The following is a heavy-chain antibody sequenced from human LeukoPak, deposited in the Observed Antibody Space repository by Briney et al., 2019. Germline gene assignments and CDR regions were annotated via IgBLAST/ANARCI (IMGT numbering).Heavy chain of an antibody. D-gene: IGHD3-22*01. CDR3: ARGRYYYDSSGYWGFDY. J-gene: IGHJ4*02. CDR2: IIPIFGTA. Sequence: SVKVSCKASGGTFSSYAISWVRQAPGQGLECMGGIIPIFGTANYAQKFQGRVTITTDESTSTAYMELSSLRSEDTAVYYCARGRYYYDSSGYWGFDYWGQGTLVTVSS. V-gene: IGHV1-69*05. CDR1: GGTFSSYA.